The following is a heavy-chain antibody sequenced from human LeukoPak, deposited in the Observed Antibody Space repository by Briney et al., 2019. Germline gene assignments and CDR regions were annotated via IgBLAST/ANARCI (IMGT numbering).Heavy chain of an antibody. CDR3: AKDHWPPLNIVVVPADWGEQDY. CDR1: EFTFSSYG. V-gene: IGHV3-30*02. Sequence: GGSLRLSCAASEFTFSSYGMHWVRQAPGKGLEWVAFIRYDGSNKYYADSVKGRFTISRDNSKNTLYLQMNSLRAEDTAVYYCAKDHWPPLNIVVVPADWGEQDYWGQGTLVTVSS. D-gene: IGHD2-2*01. J-gene: IGHJ4*02. CDR2: IRYDGSNK.